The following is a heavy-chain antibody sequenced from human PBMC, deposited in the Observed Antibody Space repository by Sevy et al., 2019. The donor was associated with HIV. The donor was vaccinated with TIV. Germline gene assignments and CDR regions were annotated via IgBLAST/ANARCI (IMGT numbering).Heavy chain of an antibody. CDR2: ISAYNGNT. CDR1: GYTFISYG. Sequence: ASVKVSCKASGYTFISYGISCVRQAPGQGLEWMGWISAYNGNTNYAQKLQGRVTMTTDTSTSTAYMELRSLRSDDTAVYYCARATYYYDRRAFDIWGQGTMVTVSS. D-gene: IGHD3-22*01. J-gene: IGHJ3*02. CDR3: ARATYYYDRRAFDI. V-gene: IGHV1-18*01.